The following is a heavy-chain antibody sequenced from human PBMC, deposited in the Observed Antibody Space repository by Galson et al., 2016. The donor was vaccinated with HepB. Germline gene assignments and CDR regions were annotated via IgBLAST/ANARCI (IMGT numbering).Heavy chain of an antibody. J-gene: IGHJ4*02. CDR1: GFTFRNYA. D-gene: IGHD1-20*01. V-gene: IGHV3-23*01. CDR3: AKGSGRAGYNCVPIES. Sequence: SLRLSCAASGFTFRNYAMSWVRQAPGKGLEWVASISGSGGDTYIADSVEGRFTISRDNSKNTVDLQMHSLKVEDTAVCFCAKGSGRAGYNCVPIESWGQGTLVPVSS. CDR2: ISGSGGDT.